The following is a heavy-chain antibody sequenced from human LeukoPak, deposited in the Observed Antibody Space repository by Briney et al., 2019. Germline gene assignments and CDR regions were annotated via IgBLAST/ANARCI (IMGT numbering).Heavy chain of an antibody. Sequence: PSETLSLTCNVSGGSLSSRSYYWGWIRQPPGKRLEWIATIYYSGTTFYNPSLKSRVTISVDTSKDQFSLRLSSVTAADTAVYYCVRHPGGGPGSVLASDYWGQGSLVTVSS. CDR3: VRHPGGGPGSVLASDY. CDR2: IYYSGTT. V-gene: IGHV4-39*01. CDR1: GGSLSSRSYY. J-gene: IGHJ4*02. D-gene: IGHD3-10*01.